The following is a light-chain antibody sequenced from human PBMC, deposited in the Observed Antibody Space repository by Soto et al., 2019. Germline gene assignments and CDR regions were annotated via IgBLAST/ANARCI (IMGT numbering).Light chain of an antibody. Sequence: DTQMTQSPSSLSASVGDRVTITCQATLDINNYLNWYQHKPGKAPQLLIYDASNLETEVPSRFSGSGSGTEFTFTISSLQPEDIATYYCQQYDNLPITFRQGTRLEIK. CDR3: QQYDNLPIT. J-gene: IGKJ5*01. CDR2: DAS. V-gene: IGKV1-33*01. CDR1: LDINNY.